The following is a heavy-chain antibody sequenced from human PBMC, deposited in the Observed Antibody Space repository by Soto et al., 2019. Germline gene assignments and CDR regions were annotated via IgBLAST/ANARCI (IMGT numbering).Heavy chain of an antibody. D-gene: IGHD5-18*01. CDR1: GYTFTGYY. CDR3: ARGVEIQLWHGGDNWFDP. CDR2: INPNSGGT. Sequence: AASVKVSCKASGYTFTGYYMHWVRQAPGQGLEWMGWINPNSGGTNYAQKFQGWVTMTRDTSISTAYMELSRLRSDDTAVYYCARGVEIQLWHGGDNWFDPWGQGTLVTVSS. J-gene: IGHJ5*02. V-gene: IGHV1-2*04.